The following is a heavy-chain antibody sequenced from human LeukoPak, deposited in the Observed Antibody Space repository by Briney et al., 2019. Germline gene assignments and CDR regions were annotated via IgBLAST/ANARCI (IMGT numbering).Heavy chain of an antibody. J-gene: IGHJ4*02. CDR1: GGSVNNSGW. CDR2: MSHTANT. D-gene: IGHD3-16*02. CDR3: ARGTYIWGSYRHFDF. Sequence: PSGTLSLTCAVSGGSVNNSGWWTWARQPPGKGLEWIGEMSHTANTNHNPSLKSRVTIAVDKSKNQFSLKLNSVTAADTAVYYCARGTYIWGSYRHFDFWGQGMLVTVSS. V-gene: IGHV4-4*02.